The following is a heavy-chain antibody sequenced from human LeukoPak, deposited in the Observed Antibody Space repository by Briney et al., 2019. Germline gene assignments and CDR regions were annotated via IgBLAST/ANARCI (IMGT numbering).Heavy chain of an antibody. CDR2: ISGSGGST. Sequence: GGSLRLSCAAPGFTFSSYAMSWVRQAPGKGLEWVSAISGSGGSTYYADSVKGRFTISRDNSKNTLHLQMNSLRAEDTAVYYCAKDIGQLVRWYFDLWGRGTLVTVSS. J-gene: IGHJ2*01. V-gene: IGHV3-23*01. D-gene: IGHD6-13*01. CDR3: AKDIGQLVRWYFDL. CDR1: GFTFSSYA.